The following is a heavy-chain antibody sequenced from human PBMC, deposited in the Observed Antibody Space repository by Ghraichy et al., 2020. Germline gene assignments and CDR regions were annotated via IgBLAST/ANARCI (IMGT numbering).Heavy chain of an antibody. Sequence: GESLNISCAASGFAINTYAMHWVRQAPGKGLEWVSFIRYDGDEIHYADSVKGRFTISRDNSKNTLFLQMNSLRADDSAVYYCRTAGYFYGLDVWGQGITVTVSS. J-gene: IGHJ6*02. CDR1: GFAINTYA. V-gene: IGHV3-30*02. CDR2: IRYDGDEI. D-gene: IGHD1-1*01. CDR3: RTAGYFYGLDV.